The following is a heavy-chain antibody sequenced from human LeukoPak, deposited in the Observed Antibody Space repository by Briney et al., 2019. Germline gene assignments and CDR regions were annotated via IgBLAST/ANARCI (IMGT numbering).Heavy chain of an antibody. CDR3: ARERETPAYDAFDI. CDR2: IYYSGST. D-gene: IGHD2-2*01. J-gene: IGHJ3*02. V-gene: IGHV4-31*03. CDR1: GGSISSGGYY. Sequence: KSSQTLSLTCTVSGGSISSGGYYWSWIRQHPGKGLEWIGYIYYSGSTYYNPSLKSRVTISVDTSKNQFSLKLSSVTAADTAVYYCARERETPAYDAFDIWGQGTMVTVSS.